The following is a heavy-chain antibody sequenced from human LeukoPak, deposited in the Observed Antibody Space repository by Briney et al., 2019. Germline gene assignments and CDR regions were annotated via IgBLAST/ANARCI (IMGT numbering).Heavy chain of an antibody. D-gene: IGHD6-19*01. CDR1: GGSISSYY. J-gene: IGHJ4*02. Sequence: SETLSLTCTVSGGSISSYYWSWLRQPAGKGLEWIGRIYSSGSANYNPSLKSRVTMSVDTSKNQFSLKLSSVTAAGTAVYYCARYSGGWINYFDYWGQGTLVTVSS. CDR2: IYSSGSA. CDR3: ARYSGGWINYFDY. V-gene: IGHV4-4*07.